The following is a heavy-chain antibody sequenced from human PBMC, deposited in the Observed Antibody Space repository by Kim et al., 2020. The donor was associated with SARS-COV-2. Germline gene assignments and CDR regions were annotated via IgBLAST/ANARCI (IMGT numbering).Heavy chain of an antibody. Sequence: NPSLKSRVTIAVDTSKNQFSRELSFVTAADTAMYYCARANIHSYFYAMDVWGLGTAVTVSS. V-gene: IGHV4-39*01. CDR3: ARANIHSYFYAMDV. J-gene: IGHJ6*02.